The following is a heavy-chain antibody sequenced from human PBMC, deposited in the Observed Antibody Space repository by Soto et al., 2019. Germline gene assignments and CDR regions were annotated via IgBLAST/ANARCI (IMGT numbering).Heavy chain of an antibody. CDR3: ARDRLAPSGYANNCFDP. V-gene: IGHV1-69*13. J-gene: IGHJ5*02. CDR2: IIPIFGTA. D-gene: IGHD5-12*01. CDR1: GGTFSSYA. Sequence: SVKVSCKASGGTFSSYAISWVRQAPGQGLEWMGGIIPIFGTANYAQKFQGRVTITADESTSTAYMELSSLRSEDTAVYYCARDRLAPSGYANNCFDPWGQGTLVTVSS.